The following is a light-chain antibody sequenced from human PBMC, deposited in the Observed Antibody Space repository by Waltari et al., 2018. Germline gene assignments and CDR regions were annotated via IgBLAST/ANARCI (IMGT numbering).Light chain of an antibody. J-gene: IGLJ1*01. CDR3: CSFAGYGIYV. CDR2: EIS. V-gene: IGLV2-23*02. Sequence: QSALTQPASVSGSPGQSITISCTAVNSNVDILHLVPWYQHHPGRNPRLLIYEISHRPTGISKRFSGSKSGNTASLTISGLQPEDEADYFCCSFAGYGIYVFGSGTQVSVL. CDR1: NSNVDILHL.